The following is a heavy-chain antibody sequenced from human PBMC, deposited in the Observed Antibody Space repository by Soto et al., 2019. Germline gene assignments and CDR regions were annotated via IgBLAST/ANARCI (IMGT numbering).Heavy chain of an antibody. D-gene: IGHD6-19*01. V-gene: IGHV3-66*01. CDR1: GFTVSSNY. Sequence: EVQLVESGGGLVQPGGSLRLSCAASGFTVSSNYMTWVRQAPGKGLEWVSLTDTGGSTFYADSVKGRFTVSRDNSNNTLYLQMNSLRAEDTAVYYCARAYRPNSGGCTGDYWGQGTLVTVSS. CDR2: TDTGGST. J-gene: IGHJ4*02. CDR3: ARAYRPNSGGCTGDY.